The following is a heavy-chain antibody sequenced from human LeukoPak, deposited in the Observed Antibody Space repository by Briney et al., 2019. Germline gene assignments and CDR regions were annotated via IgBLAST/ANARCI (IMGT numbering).Heavy chain of an antibody. CDR3: ARRSSSSGYYYYMDV. CDR1: GGSINSNNYF. D-gene: IGHD6-6*01. Sequence: RPSETLSLTCTVSGGSINSNNYFWGWFRQPPGKGLEWIGSISYSESTYYNPSVQSRVTISEDTSRNQFFLKLTSLTAADTAVFYCARRSSSSGYYYYMDVWGKGTTVTVSS. J-gene: IGHJ6*03. CDR2: ISYSEST. V-gene: IGHV4-39*01.